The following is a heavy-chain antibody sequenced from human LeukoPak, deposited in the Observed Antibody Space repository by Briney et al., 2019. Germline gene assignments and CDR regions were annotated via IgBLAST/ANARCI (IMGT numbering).Heavy chain of an antibody. CDR3: ARGGYDYVRGDLDY. V-gene: IGHV4-34*01. CDR1: GGSFSAYY. CDR2: INHSGST. J-gene: IGHJ4*02. D-gene: IGHD5-12*01. Sequence: PSETLSLTCAVYGGSFSAYYWNWIRQAPGKGLEWIGEINHSGSTNYNPSLKSRATISGDTSKNQFSLKLSSVTAADTAMYYCARGGYDYVRGDLDYWGQGTLVTVSS.